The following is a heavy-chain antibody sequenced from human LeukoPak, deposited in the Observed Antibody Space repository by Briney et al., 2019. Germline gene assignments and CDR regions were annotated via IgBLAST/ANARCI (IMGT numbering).Heavy chain of an antibody. CDR3: ARDYRLPNYNWFDP. CDR2: IYYSGST. V-gene: IGHV4-31*03. D-gene: IGHD5-18*01. Sequence: SQTLSLTCTVSGDSISSGGNYWSWIRQHPGKGLECIGYIYYSGSTYYNPSLKSRVTISVDTSKNQFSLKLSSVTAADTAVYYCARDYRLPNYNWFDPWGQGTLVTVSS. CDR1: GDSISSGGNY. J-gene: IGHJ5*02.